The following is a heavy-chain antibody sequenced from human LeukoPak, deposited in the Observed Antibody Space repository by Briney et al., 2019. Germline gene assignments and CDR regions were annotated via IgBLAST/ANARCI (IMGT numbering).Heavy chain of an antibody. Sequence: GGSLRLSCAASGLMFNGYWMHWFRQVPGKGLVWVSEINPAGNKKNYADSVWGRFTVSRDNAKDTVYLQMDRVSVGDTAVYYCARGTEGAPGFDYWGQGTLVSVSS. D-gene: IGHD6-13*01. CDR1: GLMFNGYW. V-gene: IGHV3-74*01. CDR3: ARGTEGAPGFDY. CDR2: INPAGNKK. J-gene: IGHJ4*02.